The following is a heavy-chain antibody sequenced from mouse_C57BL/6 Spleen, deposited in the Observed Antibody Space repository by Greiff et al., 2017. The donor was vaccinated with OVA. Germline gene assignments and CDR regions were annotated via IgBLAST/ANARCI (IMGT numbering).Heavy chain of an antibody. CDR3: ARSSAYYGSRNWYFDV. V-gene: IGHV1-69*01. CDR1: GYTFTSYW. D-gene: IGHD1-1*01. Sequence: VKLQQPGAELVMPGASVKLSCKASGYTFTSYWMHWVKQRPGQGLEWIGEIDPSDSYTNYNQKFKGKSTLTVDKSSSTAYMQLSSLTSEDSAVYYCARSSAYYGSRNWYFDVWGTGTTVTVSS. CDR2: IDPSDSYT. J-gene: IGHJ1*03.